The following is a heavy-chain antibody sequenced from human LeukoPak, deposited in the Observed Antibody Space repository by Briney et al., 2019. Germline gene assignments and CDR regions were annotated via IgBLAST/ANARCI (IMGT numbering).Heavy chain of an antibody. J-gene: IGHJ4*02. D-gene: IGHD6-13*01. V-gene: IGHV3-23*01. CDR2: ISASGGGT. CDR3: AKGGIAAAGTSFYFDY. CDR1: VFTSRNYG. Sequence: GGSLRLSCAASVFTSRNYGMSWVRQAPGKGLEWVSSISASGGGTYYADSVKGRFTISRDNSKNTLYLQMNSLRVEDTAVYYCAKGGIAAAGTSFYFDYWGQGTLVTVSS.